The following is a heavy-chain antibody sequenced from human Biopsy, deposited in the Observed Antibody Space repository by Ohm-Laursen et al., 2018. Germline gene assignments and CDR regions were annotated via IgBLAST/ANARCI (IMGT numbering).Heavy chain of an antibody. D-gene: IGHD6-13*01. J-gene: IGHJ4*02. CDR3: ARNTCWYGDLYYFDY. Sequence: SSVKVSCKASGGTFTNYAISWVRQAPGQGLEWMGGIIPMFGTANYAQMFQGRVTMTRDTSKSTVYMELSSLRSADTAVYFCARNTCWYGDLYYFDYWGQGTLVTVSS. CDR2: IIPMFGTA. CDR1: GGTFTNYA. V-gene: IGHV1-69*05.